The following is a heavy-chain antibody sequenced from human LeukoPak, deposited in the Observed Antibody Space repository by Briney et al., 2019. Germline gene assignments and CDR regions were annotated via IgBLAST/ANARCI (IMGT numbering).Heavy chain of an antibody. Sequence: ASVKVSCKASGYTFTSYYMHWVRQAPGQGLEWMGIINPSGGSTSYAQKFQGRVTMTRDTSTSTVYMELRSLRSDDTAVYYCARDRRVYSSSWYEYGYWGQGTLVTVSS. CDR2: INPSGGST. CDR1: GYTFTSYY. CDR3: ARDRRVYSSSWYEYGY. D-gene: IGHD6-13*01. J-gene: IGHJ4*02. V-gene: IGHV1-46*01.